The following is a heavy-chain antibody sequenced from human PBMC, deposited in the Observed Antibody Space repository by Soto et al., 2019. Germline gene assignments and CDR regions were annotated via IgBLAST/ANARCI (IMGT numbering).Heavy chain of an antibody. V-gene: IGHV3-7*01. D-gene: IGHD3-22*01. CDR1: GFTFSDYT. Sequence: EVQVVQSGGGLVQPGESLRLSCAASGFTFSDYTMSWVRQAPGKGLEWVAKIKEDGNEIHYVDSVKGRFTISRDNAKNSVYLQMNNLRPEDTAVYYCVGPYSYDSWGQGTLVTVSS. CDR2: IKEDGNEI. CDR3: VGPYSYDS. J-gene: IGHJ4*02.